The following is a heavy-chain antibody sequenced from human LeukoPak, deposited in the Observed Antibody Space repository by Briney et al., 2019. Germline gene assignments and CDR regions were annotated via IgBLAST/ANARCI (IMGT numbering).Heavy chain of an antibody. CDR2: IWYDGSNK. V-gene: IGHV3-33*01. CDR3: ARDWAVAGSYYFDY. D-gene: IGHD6-19*01. Sequence: GRSLRLSCAASGLTFSSYGMHSVRQAPGEWLEWVAVIWYDGSNKYYADSVKGRFTISRDNSKNTLYLQMNSLRAEDTAVYYCARDWAVAGSYYFDYWGQGTLVTVSS. CDR1: GLTFSSYG. J-gene: IGHJ4*02.